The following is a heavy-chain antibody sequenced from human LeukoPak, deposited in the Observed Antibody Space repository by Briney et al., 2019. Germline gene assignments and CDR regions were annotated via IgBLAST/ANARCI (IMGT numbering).Heavy chain of an antibody. CDR3: ARDQRLLWFGELSSSDY. D-gene: IGHD3-10*01. V-gene: IGHV4-39*07. CDR1: GGSISSSSYY. Sequence: PSETLSLTCTVSGGSISSSSYYWGWIRQPPGKGLEWIGSIYYSGSTYYNPSLKSRVTISVDTSKNQFSLKLSSVTAADTAVYYCARDQRLLWFGELSSSDYWGRGTLVTVSS. CDR2: IYYSGST. J-gene: IGHJ4*02.